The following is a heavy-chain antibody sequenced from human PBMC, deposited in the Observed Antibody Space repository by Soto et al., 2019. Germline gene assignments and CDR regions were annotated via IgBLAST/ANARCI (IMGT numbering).Heavy chain of an antibody. CDR2: ISGSGDST. Sequence: VRLMRLSWAAAWGTCSSYGISWLLQAPGKGLEWVSGISGSGDSTYYADSVKGRFTISRDNSKNTLYLQMNSLRAEDTAVYYFAKGVPGMAVAGTGYLHHWGQRTLVTGSS. CDR1: WGTCSSYG. V-gene: IGHV3-23*01. CDR3: AKGVPGMAVAGTGYLHH. D-gene: IGHD6-19*01. J-gene: IGHJ1*01.